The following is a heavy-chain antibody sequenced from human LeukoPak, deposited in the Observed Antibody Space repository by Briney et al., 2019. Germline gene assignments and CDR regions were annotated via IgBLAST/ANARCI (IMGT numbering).Heavy chain of an antibody. J-gene: IGHJ3*02. CDR1: GYTFTGYY. CDR3: ARDTRYIAARPGAFDI. CDR2: INPNSGGT. D-gene: IGHD6-6*01. Sequence: GASVKVSCNASGYTFTGYYMHWVRQAPGQGLEWMGWINPNSGGTNYAQKFQGWVTMTRDTSISTAYMELSRLRSDDTAVYYCARDTRYIAARPGAFDIWGQGTMVTVSS. V-gene: IGHV1-2*04.